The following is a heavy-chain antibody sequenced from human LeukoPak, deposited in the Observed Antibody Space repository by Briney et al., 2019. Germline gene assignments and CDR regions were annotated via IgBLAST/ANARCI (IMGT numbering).Heavy chain of an antibody. J-gene: IGHJ4*02. D-gene: IGHD6-19*01. CDR1: GGSFSGYY. V-gene: IGHV4-34*01. Sequence: SETLSLTCAVYGGSFSGYYWNWIRQPPGKGLEWIGEINHSGSTNYNPSLKSRVTISVDTSKNQFSLKLSSVTAADTAVYYCARALSRAGDYWGQGTLVTVSS. CDR3: ARALSRAGDY. CDR2: INHSGST.